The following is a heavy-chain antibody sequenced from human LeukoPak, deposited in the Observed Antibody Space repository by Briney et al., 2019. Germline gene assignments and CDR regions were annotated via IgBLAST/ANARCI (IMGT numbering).Heavy chain of an antibody. J-gene: IGHJ4*02. CDR1: GYSFTSYW. D-gene: IGHD5-24*01. CDR2: IYPGDSDT. Sequence: GESLKISCKVSGYSFTSYWIGWVRQMPGKGLEWMGIIYPGDSDTRYSPSFQGQVTISADKSINTAYLQWSSLKASDTAMYYCAREGRDGFRIIDYWGQGTLVTVSS. CDR3: AREGRDGFRIIDY. V-gene: IGHV5-51*01.